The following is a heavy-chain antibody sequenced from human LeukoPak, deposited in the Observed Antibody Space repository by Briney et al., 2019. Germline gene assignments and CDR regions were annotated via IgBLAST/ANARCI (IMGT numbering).Heavy chain of an antibody. CDR2: IYSGGST. CDR1: GFSVSDKY. D-gene: IGHD7-27*01. Sequence: GGSLRLFCAVSGFSVSDKYMSWVRQAPGKGLEWVSVIYSGGSTYYADSVKGRFTISRDNSKNTLYLQMNSLRAEDTAVYYCARANWGHPMYYFDYWGQGTLVTVSS. J-gene: IGHJ4*02. CDR3: ARANWGHPMYYFDY. V-gene: IGHV3-66*01.